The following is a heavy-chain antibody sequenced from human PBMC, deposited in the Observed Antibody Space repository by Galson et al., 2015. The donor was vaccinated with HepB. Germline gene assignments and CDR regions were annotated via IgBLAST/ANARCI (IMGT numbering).Heavy chain of an antibody. CDR2: TSGSGTIT. Sequence: SLRLSCAASGFTFSTYVMSWVRQAPGKGLEWVSGTSGSGTITYYADSVKGRFTITRDNSKNTLSLLMNSLRAEDTAVYYCAKAVDILTGYGNDYWGQGTLVTVSS. D-gene: IGHD3-9*01. CDR1: GFTFSTYV. V-gene: IGHV3-23*01. J-gene: IGHJ4*02. CDR3: AKAVDILTGYGNDY.